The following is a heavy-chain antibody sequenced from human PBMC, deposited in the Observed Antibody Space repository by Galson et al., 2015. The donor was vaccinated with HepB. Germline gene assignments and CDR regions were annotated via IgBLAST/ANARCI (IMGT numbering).Heavy chain of an antibody. V-gene: IGHV3-23*01. Sequence: SLRLSCAASGFTFSSYAMSWVRQAPGKGLEWVSAISGSGGSTYYADSVKGRFTISRDNSKNTLYLQMNSLRAEDTAVYYCAKGGGSLRRWFDYWGQGTLVTVSS. CDR1: GFTFSSYA. D-gene: IGHD1-26*01. J-gene: IGHJ4*02. CDR2: ISGSGGST. CDR3: AKGGGSLRRWFDY.